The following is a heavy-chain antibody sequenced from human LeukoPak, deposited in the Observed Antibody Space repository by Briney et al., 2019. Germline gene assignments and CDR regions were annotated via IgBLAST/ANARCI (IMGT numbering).Heavy chain of an antibody. Sequence: PGGSLRLSCTASGFPLSSYSINWVRQAPGKGLEWISYISSSSSNIYYLDSVQGRLTVSRDNERNSLFLQIDSPRAEDTAVYYCVRVKGTYFDYWGQGSLVTVSP. CDR2: ISSSSSNI. CDR1: GFPLSSYS. V-gene: IGHV3-48*01. CDR3: VRVKGTYFDY. J-gene: IGHJ4*02. D-gene: IGHD1-1*01.